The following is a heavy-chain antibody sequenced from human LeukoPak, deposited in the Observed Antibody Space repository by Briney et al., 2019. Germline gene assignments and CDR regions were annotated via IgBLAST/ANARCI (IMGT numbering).Heavy chain of an antibody. CDR1: GGSISSYY. Sequence: PSETLSLTCTVSGGSISSYYWSWIRQPPGKGLEWIGYINYSGSTNYNPSLKSRVTISVDTSKNHFSLKLSSVTAADTAVYYCARDRSRGLNYFDYWGQGTLVTVSS. D-gene: IGHD3-10*01. J-gene: IGHJ4*02. CDR3: ARDRSRGLNYFDY. CDR2: INYSGST. V-gene: IGHV4-59*01.